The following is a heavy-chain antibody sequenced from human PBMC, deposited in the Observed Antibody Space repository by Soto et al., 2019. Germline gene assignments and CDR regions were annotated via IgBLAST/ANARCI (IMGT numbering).Heavy chain of an antibody. CDR2: INHSGGT. J-gene: IGHJ4*02. CDR1: GGSFSGYY. CDR3: ARTYSSSWSPFDY. V-gene: IGHV4-34*01. Sequence: QVQLQQWGAGLLKPSETLSLTCAVYGGSFSGYYWSWIRQPPGKGLEWIGEINHSGGTNYNPSLKSRVTISVDTSKNQFSLKLSSATAADTAVYYCARTYSSSWSPFDYWGQGTLVTVSS. D-gene: IGHD6-13*01.